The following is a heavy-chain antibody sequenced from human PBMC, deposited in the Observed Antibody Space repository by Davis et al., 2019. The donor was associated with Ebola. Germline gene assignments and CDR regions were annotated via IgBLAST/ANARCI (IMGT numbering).Heavy chain of an antibody. CDR3: AKDRSRWDSRTDVFDM. CDR1: GFTFSTYD. CDR2: IGTAGDT. J-gene: IGHJ3*02. V-gene: IGHV3-13*01. Sequence: GESLKISCAASGFTFSTYDMHWVRQVTGKGLEWVSAIGTAGDTYYPSSVKGRFPISRENAKNSLYLQMNSLRAEDTAVYYCAKDRSRWDSRTDVFDMWGQGTMVTVSS. D-gene: IGHD1-26*01.